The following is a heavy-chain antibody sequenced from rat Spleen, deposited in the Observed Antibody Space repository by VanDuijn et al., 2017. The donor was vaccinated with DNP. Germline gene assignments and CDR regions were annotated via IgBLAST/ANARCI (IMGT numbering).Heavy chain of an antibody. Sequence: EVQLVESGGDLVQPGRSLKLSCVASGFTFNNYWMTWIRQVPGKGLEWVASITSSGGDTSYPDSVKGRFTISRDNAKNTLNLQMNSLRSEDTATYYCTTDVTDYWGQGVMVTVSS. CDR3: TTDVTDY. CDR1: GFTFNNYW. D-gene: IGHD4-4*01. CDR2: ITSSGGDT. V-gene: IGHV5-31*01. J-gene: IGHJ2*01.